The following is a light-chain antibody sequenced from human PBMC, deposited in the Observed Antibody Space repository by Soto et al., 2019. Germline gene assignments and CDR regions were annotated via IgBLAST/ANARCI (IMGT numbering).Light chain of an antibody. Sequence: DIVLTQSPNSLAVSLGERATINCKSSQSVLSTSNNKNYLAWYQQKPGQPLKLLFYWACTRESGVPDRFSGSGSGTDFALTISSLQAEDVAVYYCQQCYSTPYTFGQGTKLEIK. J-gene: IGKJ2*01. CDR2: WAC. CDR3: QQCYSTPYT. V-gene: IGKV4-1*01. CDR1: QSVLSTSNNKNY.